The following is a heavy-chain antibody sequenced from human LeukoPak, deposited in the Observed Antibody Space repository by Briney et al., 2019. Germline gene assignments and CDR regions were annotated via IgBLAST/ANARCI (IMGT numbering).Heavy chain of an antibody. D-gene: IGHD1-26*01. CDR1: GYTFSTYG. Sequence: GGSLRLSCAACGYTFSTYGMSWVRESPGEGLEWVSAFSGSWGSTYYADSVKGLFTISRDSSKHTLYVKVHSLRAEDTAVYYCAKDWRGWELLLQFDPWGQGTLVTVSS. CDR3: AKDWRGWELLLQFDP. CDR2: FSGSWGST. V-gene: IGHV3-23*01. J-gene: IGHJ5*02.